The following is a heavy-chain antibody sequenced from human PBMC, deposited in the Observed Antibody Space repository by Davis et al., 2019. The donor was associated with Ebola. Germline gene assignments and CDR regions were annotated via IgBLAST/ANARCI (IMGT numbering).Heavy chain of an antibody. V-gene: IGHV3-23*01. Sequence: GESLKISCAASGFTFSNYAVNWVRQAPGKGLEWVLTIGGSGTWTYYADSVKGRFTISRDNSNNTLYLQVSDLRAEDTAVYYCARLGCTSATCYAGNFYYYYGIDVWGQGTTVTVSS. D-gene: IGHD2-2*01. CDR3: ARLGCTSATCYAGNFYYYYGIDV. CDR1: GFTFSNYA. J-gene: IGHJ6*02. CDR2: IGGSGTWT.